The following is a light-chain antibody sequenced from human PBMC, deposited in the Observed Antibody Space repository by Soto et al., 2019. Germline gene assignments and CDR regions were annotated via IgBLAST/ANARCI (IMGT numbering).Light chain of an antibody. CDR2: GAS. V-gene: IGKV1-16*02. CDR3: LQYESYPSA. Sequence: DIQMTQSPSSLSASVGDRVTITCRASQGIDNYLAWFQQKPGKAPKCLIYGASNLQSGVPSKFSGSGFGTDFTLTISSLQPEDFATYYCLQYESYPSAFGQGTKLEIK. CDR1: QGIDNY. J-gene: IGKJ2*01.